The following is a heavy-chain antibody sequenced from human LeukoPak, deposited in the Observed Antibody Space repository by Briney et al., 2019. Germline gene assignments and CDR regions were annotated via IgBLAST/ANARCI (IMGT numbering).Heavy chain of an antibody. J-gene: IGHJ4*02. CDR3: AKGGEMATN. CDR1: GFTFSSYG. CDR2: ISYDGSNK. Sequence: PGRSLRLSCAASGFTFSSYGMHWVRRAPGKGLEWVAVISYDGSNKYYADSVKGRFTISRDNSKNTLYLQMNSLRAEDTAVYYCAKGGEMATNWGQGTLVTVSS. D-gene: IGHD5-24*01. V-gene: IGHV3-30*18.